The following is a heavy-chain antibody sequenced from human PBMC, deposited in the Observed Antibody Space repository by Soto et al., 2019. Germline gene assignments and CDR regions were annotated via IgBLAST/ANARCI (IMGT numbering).Heavy chain of an antibody. D-gene: IGHD3-10*01. V-gene: IGHV2-5*02. CDR3: ARGGWTTYYSPFFDY. J-gene: IGHJ4*02. CDR2: IYWDDDK. CDR1: GFSLSTSGVG. Sequence: QITLKESGPTLVKPTQTLTLTCTFSGFSLSTSGVGVGWIRQPPGKALEWLAVIYWDDDKRYSPSLKSRLTIPKDTSKNQVVPTLTNVDPVDTATYYCARGGWTTYYSPFFDYWGQGTLVTVSS.